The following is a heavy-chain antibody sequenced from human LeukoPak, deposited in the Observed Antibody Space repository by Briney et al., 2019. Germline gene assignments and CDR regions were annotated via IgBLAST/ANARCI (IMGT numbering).Heavy chain of an antibody. CDR2: INPSGGST. Sequence: ASVKVSRKASGYTFTSYYMHWVRQAPGQGLEWMGIINPSGGSTSYAQKFQGRVTMTRDTSTSTVYMELSSLRSEDTAVYYCARDYDFWSGYNQFDYWGQGTLVTVSS. D-gene: IGHD3-3*01. V-gene: IGHV1-46*01. CDR3: ARDYDFWSGYNQFDY. J-gene: IGHJ4*02. CDR1: GYTFTSYY.